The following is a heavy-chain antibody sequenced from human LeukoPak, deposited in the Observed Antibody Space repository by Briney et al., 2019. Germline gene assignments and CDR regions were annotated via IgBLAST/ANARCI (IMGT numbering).Heavy chain of an antibody. CDR3: ARDGFFGSGSPPHYYYGVDV. J-gene: IGHJ6*02. Sequence: GGSLRLSCAASGFTVSSNYMSWVRQAPGKGLEWVSVIYSGGSTYYADSVKGRFTISRHNSKNTLYLQMNSLRAEDTAVYYCARDGFFGSGSPPHYYYGVDVWGQGTTVTVSS. CDR1: GFTVSSNY. V-gene: IGHV3-53*04. D-gene: IGHD3-10*01. CDR2: IYSGGST.